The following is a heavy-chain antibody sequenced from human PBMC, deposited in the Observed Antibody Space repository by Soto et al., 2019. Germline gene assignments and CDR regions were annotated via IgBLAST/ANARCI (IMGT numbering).Heavy chain of an antibody. J-gene: IGHJ4*02. D-gene: IGHD5-18*01. CDR1: GFTFSSYA. V-gene: IGHV3-64D*06. CDR2: ISSNGGST. CDR3: VKVRIQLWTAFDY. Sequence: PGGSLRLSCSASGFTFSSYARHWVRQAPGKGLEYVSAISSNGGSTYYADSVKGRFTISRDNSKNTLYLQMSSLRAEDTAVYYCVKVRIQLWTAFDYWGQGTLATVSS.